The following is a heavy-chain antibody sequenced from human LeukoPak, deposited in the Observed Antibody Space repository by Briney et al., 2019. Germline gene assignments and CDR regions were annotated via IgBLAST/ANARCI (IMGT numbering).Heavy chain of an antibody. CDR1: GYTFTGYY. V-gene: IGHV1-2*04. Sequence: ASVKVSCKASGYTFTGYYMHWVRQAPGQGLEWMGWINPNSGGTNYAQKFQGWVTMTRDTSISTAYMELRSLTSDDTAVYYCARVRDYYANSDYSDYWGQGTLVTVSS. CDR2: INPNSGGT. D-gene: IGHD3-22*01. CDR3: ARVRDYYANSDYSDY. J-gene: IGHJ4*02.